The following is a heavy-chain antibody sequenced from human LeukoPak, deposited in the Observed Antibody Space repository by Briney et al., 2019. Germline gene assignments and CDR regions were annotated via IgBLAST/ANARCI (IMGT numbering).Heavy chain of an antibody. V-gene: IGHV1-69*01. J-gene: IGHJ6*03. D-gene: IGHD5-18*01. CDR3: ARVEGYSYGDQEVTSHERNYYYMDV. CDR2: IIPIFGTA. CDR1: GGTFSSYA. Sequence: SVKVSCKASGGTFSSYAISWVRQAPGQGLEWMGGIIPIFGTANYAQKFQGRVTITADESTSTAYMELSSLRSEDTAVYYCARVEGYSYGDQEVTSHERNYYYMDVWGKGTTVTVSS.